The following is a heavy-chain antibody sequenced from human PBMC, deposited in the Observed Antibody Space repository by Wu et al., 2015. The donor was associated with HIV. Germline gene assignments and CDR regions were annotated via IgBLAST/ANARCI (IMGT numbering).Heavy chain of an antibody. J-gene: IGHJ4*02. Sequence: QVQLVQSGAEVKKPGASVKVSCKASGYTFTGYYMHWVRQAPGQGLEWMGWINPNSGGTNYAQKFQGRVTMTRDTSISTAYMELSRLRSDDTAVYYCARVLPVPYHYYDSSGYDYWGQGTLVTVSS. CDR2: INPNSGGT. CDR1: GYTFTGYY. D-gene: IGHD3-22*01. CDR3: ARVLPVPYHYYDSSGYDY. V-gene: IGHV1-2*02.